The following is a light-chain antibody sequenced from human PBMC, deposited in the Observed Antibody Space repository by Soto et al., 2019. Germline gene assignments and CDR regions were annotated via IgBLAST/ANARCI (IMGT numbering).Light chain of an antibody. CDR2: AAS. Sequence: DSQMTQSPSSLSAPVGARVTITCLASQSISRNLNWYQQKQGKAPKLLIYAASSLQSGVPSRFSGSGSGTDFTLTISSLQPEDFATYYCQQSYNNPPTFGQGTKVDIK. CDR1: QSISRN. CDR3: QQSYNNPPT. V-gene: IGKV1-39*01. J-gene: IGKJ1*01.